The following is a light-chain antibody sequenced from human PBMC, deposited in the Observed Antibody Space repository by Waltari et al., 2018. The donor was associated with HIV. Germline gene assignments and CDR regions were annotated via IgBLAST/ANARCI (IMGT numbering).Light chain of an antibody. Sequence: QSVLTQPPSASGTLGQAVTISCFGSTSNIGRNTVNWYQHLPGAAPRLIIFRNHQRPSGVPDRCSGSQSGTSAFLTLTGLLSGDEATYYCAAWDASLHVLFGGGTQLTVV. CDR3: AAWDASLHVL. CDR2: RNH. V-gene: IGLV1-44*01. J-gene: IGLJ2*01. CDR1: TSNIGRNT.